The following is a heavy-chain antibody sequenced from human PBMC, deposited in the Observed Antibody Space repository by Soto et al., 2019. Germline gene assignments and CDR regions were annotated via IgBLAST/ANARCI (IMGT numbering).Heavy chain of an antibody. CDR3: AKVSNGAVVAEY. CDR1: GFTFSSYG. D-gene: IGHD6-19*01. Sequence: QVQLVESGGGVVQPGRSLRLSCAASGFTFSSYGMHWVLLAPGKGLEWVAVISYDGSNKYYADSVKGRFTISRDNSKNTLYLQMNSLRAEDTAVYYCAKVSNGAVVAEYWGQGTLVTVSS. V-gene: IGHV3-30*18. CDR2: ISYDGSNK. J-gene: IGHJ4*02.